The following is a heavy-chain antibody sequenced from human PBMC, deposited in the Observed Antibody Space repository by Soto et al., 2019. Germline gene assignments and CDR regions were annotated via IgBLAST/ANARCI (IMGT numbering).Heavy chain of an antibody. D-gene: IGHD2-15*01. V-gene: IGHV4-59*08. Sequence: SETLSLTCTVSSGSISTYYWSWIRQPPGKGLEWIGYIYYSGSTIYNPSLKSRVTIPVDTSKNQFSLRLSSVTAADTAVYYCARRYCGGGSCYSALDYWGQGMLVTVSS. CDR3: ARRYCGGGSCYSALDY. CDR2: IYYSGST. CDR1: SGSISTYY. J-gene: IGHJ4*02.